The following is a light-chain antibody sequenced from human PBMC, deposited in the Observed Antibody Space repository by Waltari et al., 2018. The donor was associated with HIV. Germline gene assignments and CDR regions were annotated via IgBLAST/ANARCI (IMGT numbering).Light chain of an antibody. V-gene: IGLV2-23*02. CDR1: SSDVGYYEL. CDR2: GVK. CDR3: CSYAGNTTWV. J-gene: IGLJ3*02. Sequence: QSALTQPASVSGSPGQSITISCSGTSSDVGYYELVSWYQHHPDRAPKPSRSGVKQRPLGIPDCFSGSKSGNTASLTISGLQADDGTDYYCCSYAGNTTWVFGGGTKLTVL.